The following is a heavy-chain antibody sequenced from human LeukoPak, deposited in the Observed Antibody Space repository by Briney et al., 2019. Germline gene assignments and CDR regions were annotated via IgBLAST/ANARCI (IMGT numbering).Heavy chain of an antibody. CDR3: TRNSSGWFFDY. Sequence: SETLSLTCDVSVGSINKCYYWDLIRQPPGKGLEWIGSIYHSGSTTYNPSLKSRVTISADTSKNQFSLKVRSVTAADTAVYYCTRNSSGWFFDYWGQGTLVTVSP. CDR1: VGSINKCYY. D-gene: IGHD6-19*01. V-gene: IGHV4-38-2*01. J-gene: IGHJ4*02. CDR2: IYHSGST.